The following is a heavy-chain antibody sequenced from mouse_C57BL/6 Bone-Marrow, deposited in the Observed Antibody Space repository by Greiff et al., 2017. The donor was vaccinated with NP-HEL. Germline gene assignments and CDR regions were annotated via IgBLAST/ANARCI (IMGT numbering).Heavy chain of an antibody. J-gene: IGHJ2*01. V-gene: IGHV2-5*01. CDR3: AKNGGDGYSTAYFDY. Sequence: VQLQQSGPGLVQPSQSLSITCTVSGFSLTSYGVHWVRQSPGKGLEWLGVIWRGGSTDYNAAFMSRLSITKYHSKSQVFFTMNSLQADDTAIYYCAKNGGDGYSTAYFDYWGQGTTLTVSS. D-gene: IGHD2-3*01. CDR2: IWRGGST. CDR1: GFSLTSYG.